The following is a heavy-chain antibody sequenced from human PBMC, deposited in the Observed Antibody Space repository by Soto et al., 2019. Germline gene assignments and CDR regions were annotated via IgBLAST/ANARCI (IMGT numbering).Heavy chain of an antibody. J-gene: IGHJ4*02. CDR2: ICYSGST. V-gene: IGHV4-30-4*01. D-gene: IGHD3-22*01. CDR3: ARDRTHYYDSSGYGFDY. Sequence: SETLSLTCTVSGGSISSGGYYWSWIRQPPGKGLEWIGYICYSGSTYYNPSLKSRVTISVDTSKNQFSLKLSSVTAADTAVYYCARDRTHYYDSSGYGFDYWGQGTLVTVSS. CDR1: GGSISSGGYY.